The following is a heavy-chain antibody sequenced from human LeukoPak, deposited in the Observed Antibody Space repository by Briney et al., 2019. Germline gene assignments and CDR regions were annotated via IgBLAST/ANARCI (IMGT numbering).Heavy chain of an antibody. J-gene: IGHJ6*03. CDR1: GFTFSSYS. CDR2: ISGSGGST. V-gene: IGHV3-23*01. D-gene: IGHD5-12*01. CDR3: AKVAGYSGYANLAYYYYYYMDV. Sequence: PGGSMTLSCLASGFTFSSYSMNWVRQAPGKGLEWVSAISGSGGSTYYADSVKGRFTISRDNSKNTLYLQMNSLRAEDTAVYYCAKVAGYSGYANLAYYYYYYMDVWGKGTTVTISS.